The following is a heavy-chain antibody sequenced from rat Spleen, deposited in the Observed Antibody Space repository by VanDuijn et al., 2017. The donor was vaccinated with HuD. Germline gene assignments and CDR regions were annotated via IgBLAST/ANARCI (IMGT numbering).Heavy chain of an antibody. V-gene: IGHV4-2*01. CDR2: INKDSSTI. Sequence: EVQLVESGGGLVQPGRSLKLSCAASGFNFNDYWMGWVRQAPGKGLEWIGAINKDSSTINYTPSLKDKFTIPRDNAQNTLYLQMSKLGSEDTAIYYCARADSSYIYWGQGVMVTVSS. CDR1: GFNFNDYW. CDR3: ARADSSYIY. J-gene: IGHJ2*01. D-gene: IGHD1-2*01.